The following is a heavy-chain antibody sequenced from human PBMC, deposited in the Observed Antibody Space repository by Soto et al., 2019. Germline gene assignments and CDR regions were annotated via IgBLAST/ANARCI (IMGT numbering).Heavy chain of an antibody. V-gene: IGHV1-69*13. J-gene: IGHJ6*02. CDR1: GGTFSSYA. CDR3: ARDRDSSGWYEREEVYYYYGMDV. CDR2: IIPIFGTA. Sequence: GASVKVSCKASGGTFSSYAISWERQAPGQGLEWMGGIIPIFGTANYAQKFQGRVTITADESTSTAYMELSSLRSEDTAVYYCARDRDSSGWYEREEVYYYYGMDVWGQGTTVTVSS. D-gene: IGHD6-19*01.